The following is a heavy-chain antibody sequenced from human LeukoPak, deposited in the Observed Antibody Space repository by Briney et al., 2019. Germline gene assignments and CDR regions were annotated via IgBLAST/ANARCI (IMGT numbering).Heavy chain of an antibody. D-gene: IGHD4-11*01. CDR1: GFTVSSYA. V-gene: IGHV3-23*01. CDR2: ISGTGGRT. Sequence: GGSLRLSCAAAGFTVSSYAMSWVRQAPGEGGECVSAISGTGGRTYFAEFVWCQVTISRDNAKNTLYLQMNSLRAEETPVYYCAKETWATNFYSLFDPWGQGTLVTVSS. CDR3: AKETWATNFYSLFDP. J-gene: IGHJ5*02.